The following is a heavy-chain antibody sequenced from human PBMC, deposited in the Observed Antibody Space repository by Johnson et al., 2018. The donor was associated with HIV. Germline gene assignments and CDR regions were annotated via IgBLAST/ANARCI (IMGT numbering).Heavy chain of an antibody. J-gene: IGHJ3*02. V-gene: IGHV3-13*01. Sequence: VQLVESGGGLVQPGGSLRLSCAASGFTFSSYDMHWVRQATGKGLEWVSAIGTAGDTYYPGSVKGRFTISRENAKNSLYLQMNSLGAGDTAVYYCARGPPLQWELRGNAFDIWGQGTMVTVSS. CDR1: GFTFSSYD. CDR2: IGTAGDT. CDR3: ARGPPLQWELRGNAFDI. D-gene: IGHD1-26*01.